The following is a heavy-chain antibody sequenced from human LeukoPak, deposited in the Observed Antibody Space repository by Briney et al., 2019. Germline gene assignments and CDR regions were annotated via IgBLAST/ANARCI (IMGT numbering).Heavy chain of an antibody. D-gene: IGHD3-22*01. CDR2: ISVSGGST. Sequence: GASLRLSCAASGFTFSSYAMSWVRQAPGKGLEWVSAISVSGGSTWSADSVKGRFTISRDNSKNTLYLQMNSPRAEDTALYYCAKGSSGYYYGYFDYWGQGTLVTVSS. J-gene: IGHJ4*02. CDR3: AKGSSGYYYGYFDY. V-gene: IGHV3-23*01. CDR1: GFTFSSYA.